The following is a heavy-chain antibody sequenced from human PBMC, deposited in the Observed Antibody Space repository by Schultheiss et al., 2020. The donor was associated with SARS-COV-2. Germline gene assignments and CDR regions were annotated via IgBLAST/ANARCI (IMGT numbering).Heavy chain of an antibody. J-gene: IGHJ4*02. CDR1: GFTFSSYS. D-gene: IGHD3-22*01. V-gene: IGHV3-21*01. CDR3: ARLGYYDSSGYYYYFDY. Sequence: GGSLRLSCAASGFTFSSYSMNWVRQAPGKGLEWVSSISNSSSYIYYADSVKGRFTISRDNAKNSLYLQMNSLTAEDTAVYYCARLGYYDSSGYYYYFDYWGQGTLVTVSS. CDR2: ISNSSSYI.